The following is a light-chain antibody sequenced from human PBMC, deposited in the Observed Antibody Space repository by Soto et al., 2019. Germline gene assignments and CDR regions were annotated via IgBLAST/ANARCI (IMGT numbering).Light chain of an antibody. J-gene: IGLJ2*01. CDR2: LDSDGSH. CDR1: SGHSSYA. V-gene: IGLV4-69*01. Sequence: QTVVTQSPSASASLGASVKLTCTLSSGHSSYAIAWHQQQQEKGPRYLMKLDSDGSHTKGDAIPDRFSGSSSGAERYLTISILQSEDEADYYCQTWGTGIHVVFGGGTKLTVL. CDR3: QTWGTGIHVV.